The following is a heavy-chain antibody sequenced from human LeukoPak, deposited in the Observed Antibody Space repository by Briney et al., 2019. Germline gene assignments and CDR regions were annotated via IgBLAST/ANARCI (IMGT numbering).Heavy chain of an antibody. Sequence: AASVKVSCKTSGGTFNNSAISWVRQAPGQGLEWLGGIMPLFGTEGYAQKVQVKVTITKDESTRTVYLELTSLTSDDTAVYYCARDVHGDYGSGWFDPWGQGTLVSVSS. J-gene: IGHJ5*02. D-gene: IGHD4-17*01. CDR1: GGTFNNSA. CDR2: IMPLFGTE. CDR3: ARDVHGDYGSGWFDP. V-gene: IGHV1-69*05.